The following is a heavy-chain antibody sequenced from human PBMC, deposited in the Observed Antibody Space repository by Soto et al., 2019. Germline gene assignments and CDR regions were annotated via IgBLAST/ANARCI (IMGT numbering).Heavy chain of an antibody. V-gene: IGHV4-34*01. Sequence: QVQLQQWGAGLLKPSETLSLTCAVYGGSFSGYYWNWIRQPPGKGLEWIGEINHGGSTNYNPSLTRRVTISVYTTKNQSSLKLSSAAAADTAVYYCASGYGRNFDYWGQGTLVTVSS. CDR3: ASGYGRNFDY. CDR2: INHGGST. J-gene: IGHJ4*02. CDR1: GGSFSGYY. D-gene: IGHD3-10*01.